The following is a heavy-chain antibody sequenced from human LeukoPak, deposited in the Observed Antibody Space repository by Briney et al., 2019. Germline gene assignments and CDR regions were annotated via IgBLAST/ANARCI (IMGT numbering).Heavy chain of an antibody. D-gene: IGHD6-6*01. CDR3: ARDLGVGAYLLFDYISSGLDS. V-gene: IGHV3-30*03. Sequence: AGGSLRLSCAASGFTFSTYGMYWVRQAPGKGLEWVAVISYDGSNEYFVDSVKGRFTISRDNSRNILFLQMNSLRPEDTAVYYCARDLGVGAYLLFDYISSGLDSWGQGTLVTVSS. CDR1: GFTFSTYG. J-gene: IGHJ4*02. CDR2: ISYDGSNE.